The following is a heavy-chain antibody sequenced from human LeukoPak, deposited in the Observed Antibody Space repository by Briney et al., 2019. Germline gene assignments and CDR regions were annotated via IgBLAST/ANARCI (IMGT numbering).Heavy chain of an antibody. CDR3: ARWGRVAAAAFDP. V-gene: IGHV4-34*01. J-gene: IGHJ5*02. Sequence: SETLSLTFAVYGGSFSGYYWSWIRQPPGKGLEWIGEINHSGSTNYNPSLKSRVTISVDTSKNQFSLKLSSVTAADTAVYYCARWGRVAAAAFDPWGQGTLVTVSS. D-gene: IGHD6-13*01. CDR2: INHSGST. CDR1: GGSFSGYY.